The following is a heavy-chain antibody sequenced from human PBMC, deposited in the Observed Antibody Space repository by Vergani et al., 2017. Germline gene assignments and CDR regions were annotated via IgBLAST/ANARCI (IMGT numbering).Heavy chain of an antibody. CDR1: GGSISSYY. J-gene: IGHJ3*01. Sequence: QVQLQESGPGLVKPSETLSLTCTVSGGSISSYYWSWIRQPPGKGLEWIGYISSSGSPYYNPTLKSRLAFSVATSKNLFSLRLKSVTATDTGMYYCARPVGPSAIADGYHVWGQGTMVTVS. D-gene: IGHD3-10*01. CDR2: ISSSGSP. CDR3: ARPVGPSAIADGYHV. V-gene: IGHV4-59*04.